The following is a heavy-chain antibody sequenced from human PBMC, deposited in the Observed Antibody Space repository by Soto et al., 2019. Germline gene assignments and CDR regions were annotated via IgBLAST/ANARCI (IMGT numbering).Heavy chain of an antibody. Sequence: LRLSCAASGFNFSSYAMSWVRQAPGKGLEWVSVVSGSGGSTYYSDFVKGRFTISRDNSKNILYLQMSSLKVEDTAVYYCATLRGNYYSISGNSALDYWGQGTLVTVSS. D-gene: IGHD3-10*01. V-gene: IGHV3-23*01. CDR1: GFNFSSYA. CDR3: ATLRGNYYSISGNSALDY. J-gene: IGHJ4*02. CDR2: VSGSGGST.